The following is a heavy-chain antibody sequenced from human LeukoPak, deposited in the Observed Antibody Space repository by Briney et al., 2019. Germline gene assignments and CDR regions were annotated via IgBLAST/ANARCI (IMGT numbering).Heavy chain of an antibody. CDR1: GGTFSSYA. J-gene: IGHJ4*02. CDR3: ATKGIAAAGTGY. Sequence: SVKVSCKASGGTFSSYAISWVRQTPGQGLEWMGRIIPIFGTANYAQKFQGRVTITADESTSTAYMELSSLRSEDTAVYYCATKGIAAAGTGYWGQGTLVTVSS. D-gene: IGHD6-13*01. CDR2: IIPIFGTA. V-gene: IGHV1-69*15.